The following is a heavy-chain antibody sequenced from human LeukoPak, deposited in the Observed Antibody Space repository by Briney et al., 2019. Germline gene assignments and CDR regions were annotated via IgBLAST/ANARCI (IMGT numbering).Heavy chain of an antibody. J-gene: IGHJ4*02. V-gene: IGHV3-74*01. CDR3: ARGLTLVRGVDY. D-gene: IGHD3-10*01. CDR2: INSDGSST. CDR1: GFSFSSYW. Sequence: PGGSLRLSCAASGFSFSSYWMHWVRQTPGKGLVWLSHINSDGSSTNYADSVKGRFTISRDNAKNTLYLQVNSLRAEDTAVYYCARGLTLVRGVDYWGQGTLVTVSS.